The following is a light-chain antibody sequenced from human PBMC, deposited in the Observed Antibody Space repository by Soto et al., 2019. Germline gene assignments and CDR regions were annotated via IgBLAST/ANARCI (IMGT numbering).Light chain of an antibody. Sequence: QSALTQPASVSGSPGQSITISCTGTNSDVGRFDLVSWYQQYPGKAPKLMIFAGTKRPSGVSNRFSGSKSGNTASLTISGLEAEDEADYCCCAYTGSQTAVFGGGTKLTVL. CDR2: AGT. CDR1: NSDVGRFDL. V-gene: IGLV2-23*01. J-gene: IGLJ2*01. CDR3: CAYTGSQTAV.